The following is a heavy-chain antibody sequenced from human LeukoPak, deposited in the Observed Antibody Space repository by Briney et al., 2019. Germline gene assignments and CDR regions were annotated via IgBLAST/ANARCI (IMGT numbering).Heavy chain of an antibody. V-gene: IGHV1-2*06. CDR1: GYTFIDYY. CDR3: ARDLPSTSNWELDY. CDR2: INPNIPNTDDT. Sequence: GASVTVSCKASGYTFIDYYIHWLRQAPGQGLEWMGRINPNIPNTDDTDYAQNFQGRVTMTRDTSISTAFMELSRLTSDDTAVYYCARDLPSTSNWELDYWGQGTLVTVSS. J-gene: IGHJ4*02. D-gene: IGHD7-27*01.